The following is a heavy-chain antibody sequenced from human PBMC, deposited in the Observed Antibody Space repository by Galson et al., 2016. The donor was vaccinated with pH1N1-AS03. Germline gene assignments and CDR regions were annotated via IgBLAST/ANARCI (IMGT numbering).Heavy chain of an antibody. CDR2: VSFSGTT. Sequence: SETLSLTCSVSGGSINISPYNWGWIRQSPGKGLEWLGSVSFSGTTYYNPSLKSRVSTSMDTSENQISLTLSSVTDTDTAVYFCARQAEGRMLTLRHRYFDLWGRGIRVTVSS. D-gene: IGHD1-14*01. V-gene: IGHV4-39*01. CDR1: GGSINISPYN. CDR3: ARQAEGRMLTLRHRYFDL. J-gene: IGHJ2*01.